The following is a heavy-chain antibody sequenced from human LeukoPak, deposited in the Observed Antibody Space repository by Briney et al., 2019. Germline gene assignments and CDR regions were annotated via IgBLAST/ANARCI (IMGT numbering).Heavy chain of an antibody. CDR2: ISYDGSNK. CDR3: ARDRPYSSGWYLDY. CDR1: GFTFSSYA. Sequence: GGSLRLSCAAPGFTFSSYAMHWVRQAPGKGLEWVAVISYDGSNKYYADSVKGRFTISRDNSKNTLYLQMNSLRAEDTAVYYCARDRPYSSGWYLDYWSQGTLVTVSS. J-gene: IGHJ4*02. D-gene: IGHD6-19*01. V-gene: IGHV3-30*04.